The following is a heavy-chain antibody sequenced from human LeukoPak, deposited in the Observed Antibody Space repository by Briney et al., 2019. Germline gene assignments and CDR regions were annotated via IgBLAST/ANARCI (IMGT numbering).Heavy chain of an antibody. V-gene: IGHV1-46*01. Sequence: GASVKVSCKASGYTFSSYYMHWVRQAPGQGLEWMGVINPSGGSTSYQQKFQGRVTMTRDTSTSTVYMELSSLRSEDAAVYYCARDKGDYYYYYYGMDVWGQGTTVTVSS. CDR2: INPSGGST. D-gene: IGHD4-17*01. CDR3: ARDKGDYYYYYYGMDV. J-gene: IGHJ6*02. CDR1: GYTFSSYY.